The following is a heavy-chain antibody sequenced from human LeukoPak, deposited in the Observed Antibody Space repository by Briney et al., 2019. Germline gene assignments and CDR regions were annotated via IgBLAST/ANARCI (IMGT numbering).Heavy chain of an antibody. D-gene: IGHD3-9*01. CDR3: ARTLDDILTGYNRDAHFDY. V-gene: IGHV3-23*01. CDR1: GCTSSNYA. CDR2: TSGSRVST. J-gene: IGHJ4*02. Sequence: GGSLTLSCAASGCTSSNYAMTRFPTAPGMALQWLSTTSGSRVSTYYADSVTGRFTLSRDNSKNTLYLQMNSLRAEDTAVYYCARTLDDILTGYNRDAHFDYWRQPTLVTVS.